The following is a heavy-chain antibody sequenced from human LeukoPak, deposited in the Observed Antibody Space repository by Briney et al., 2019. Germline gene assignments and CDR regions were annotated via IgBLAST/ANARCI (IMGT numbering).Heavy chain of an antibody. Sequence: GGSLRLSCAASGFTFSSYGVHWVRQAPGKGLEWVAVIWYDGSNKYYADSVKGRFTISRDNSKNTLYLQMNSLRAEDTAVYYCATFDSGLDAFDIWGQGTMVTVSS. CDR3: ATFDSGLDAFDI. D-gene: IGHD6-19*01. CDR1: GFTFSSYG. CDR2: IWYDGSNK. V-gene: IGHV3-33*01. J-gene: IGHJ3*02.